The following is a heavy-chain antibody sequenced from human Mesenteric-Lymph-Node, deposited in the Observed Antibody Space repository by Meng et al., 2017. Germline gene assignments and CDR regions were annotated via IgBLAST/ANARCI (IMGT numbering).Heavy chain of an antibody. CDR1: GYTFTSYD. Sequence: ASVMVFCSASGYTFTSYDINWWRQATGQGLEGMGWMKPNSGNTGYAQKFQGRVTMTRNTSISTAYMELSSLRSEDTAVYYCASRIEVAGTWFDTWGQGTLVTVSS. CDR3: ASRIEVAGTWFDT. J-gene: IGHJ5*02. V-gene: IGHV1-8*01. D-gene: IGHD6-19*01. CDR2: MKPNSGNT.